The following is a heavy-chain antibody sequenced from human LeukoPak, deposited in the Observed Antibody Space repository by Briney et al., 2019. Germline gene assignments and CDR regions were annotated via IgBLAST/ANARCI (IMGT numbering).Heavy chain of an antibody. J-gene: IGHJ6*02. CDR1: GYTFTSYY. CDR2: IVPIFGTA. CDR3: ARDPRRYPLRYFDWLWDV. D-gene: IGHD3-9*01. Sequence: SVKVSCKASGYTFTSYYMHWVRQAPGQGLEWMGGIVPIFGTANYAQKFQGRVTITADESTSTAYMELSSLRSEDTAVYYCARDPRRYPLRYFDWLWDVWGQGTTVTVSS. V-gene: IGHV1-69*13.